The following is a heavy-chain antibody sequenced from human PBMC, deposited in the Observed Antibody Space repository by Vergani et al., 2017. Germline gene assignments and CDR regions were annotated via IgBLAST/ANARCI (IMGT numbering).Heavy chain of an antibody. V-gene: IGHV3-30*02. D-gene: IGHD4-23*01. CDR1: GFTFSSYA. J-gene: IGHJ6*02. CDR3: AKDRATVVTSSSWGNYYYYYGMDV. CDR2: IRYDGSNK. Sequence: QVQLVESGGGVVQPGRSLRLSCAASGFTFSSYAMHWVRQAPGKGLEWVAFIRYDGSNKYYADSVKGRFTISRDNSKNTLYLQMNSLRAEDTAVYYCAKDRATVVTSSSWGNYYYYYGMDVWGQGTTVTVSS.